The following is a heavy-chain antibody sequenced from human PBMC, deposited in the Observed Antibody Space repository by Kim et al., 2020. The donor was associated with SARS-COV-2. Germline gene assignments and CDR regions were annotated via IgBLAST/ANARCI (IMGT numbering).Heavy chain of an antibody. D-gene: IGHD3-3*01. Sequence: SETLSLTCTVSGGSISSGGYYWSWIRQHPGKGLGWIGYIYYSGSTYYNPSLKSRVTISVDTSKNQFSLKLSSVTAADTAVYYCARGILITIFGVVAHLDYWGQGTLVTVSS. CDR3: ARGILITIFGVVAHLDY. V-gene: IGHV4-31*03. J-gene: IGHJ4*02. CDR2: IYYSGST. CDR1: GGSISSGGYY.